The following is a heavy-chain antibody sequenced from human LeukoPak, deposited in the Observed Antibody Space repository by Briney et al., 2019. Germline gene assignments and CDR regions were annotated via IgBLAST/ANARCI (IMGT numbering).Heavy chain of an antibody. CDR2: IYYSGST. Sequence: SETLSLTCTVSGGSISSSSYYWGWIRQPPGKGLEWIGSIYYSGSTYYNPSLKSRVTISVDTSKNQFSLKLSSVTAADTAVYYCASPAPPSGSSSGWVGDAFDIWGQGTMVTVSS. J-gene: IGHJ3*02. CDR1: GGSISSSSYY. D-gene: IGHD6-19*01. V-gene: IGHV4-39*07. CDR3: ASPAPPSGSSSGWVGDAFDI.